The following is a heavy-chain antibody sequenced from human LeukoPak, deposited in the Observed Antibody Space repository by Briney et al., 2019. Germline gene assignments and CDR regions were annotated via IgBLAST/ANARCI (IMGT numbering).Heavy chain of an antibody. V-gene: IGHV1-18*01. CDR1: GYTFTSYG. J-gene: IGHJ5*02. CDR2: ISAYNGNT. CDR3: ARDYYDSSGYYYGWFDP. D-gene: IGHD3-22*01. Sequence: GASVKVSCKASGYTFTSYGISWVRQAPGQGLEWMGWISAYNGNTNYAQKLQGRVTMTTDTSTSTAYMELRSLRSDDTAVYYCARDYYDSSGYYYGWFDPWGQGTLVTVSS.